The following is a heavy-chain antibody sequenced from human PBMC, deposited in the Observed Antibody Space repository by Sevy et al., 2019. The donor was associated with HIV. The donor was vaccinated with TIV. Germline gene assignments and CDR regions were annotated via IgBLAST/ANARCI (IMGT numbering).Heavy chain of an antibody. CDR1: EYTLSELS. CDR2: FDPEDGET. Sequence: ASVKVSCKVSEYTLSELSMHWVRQAAGKGVEWMGSFDPEDGETIYAQKFQGRVTMTEDTSTDTAYMELSSLRSEDTAVYYCATTKDYYDSSGDPFDYSGQGTLVTVSS. V-gene: IGHV1-24*01. D-gene: IGHD3-22*01. CDR3: ATTKDYYDSSGDPFDY. J-gene: IGHJ4*02.